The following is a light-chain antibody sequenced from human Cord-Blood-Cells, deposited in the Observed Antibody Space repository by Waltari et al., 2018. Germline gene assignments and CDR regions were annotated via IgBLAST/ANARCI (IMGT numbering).Light chain of an antibody. CDR1: SSDVGSYNL. Sequence: QSALTQPASASGSPGQSITISCTGTSSDVGSYNLVSWYQQHPGRAPKLMIYAVSKRPSGVANRFSGSKAGNTDSRAISGLQAEDEADYYGCSYAGSNTWVFGGGTKLTGL. CDR3: CSYAGSNTWV. V-gene: IGLV2-23*02. CDR2: AVS. J-gene: IGLJ3*02.